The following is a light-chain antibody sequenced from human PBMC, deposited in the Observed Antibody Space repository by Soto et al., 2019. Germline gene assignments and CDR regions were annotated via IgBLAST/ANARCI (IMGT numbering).Light chain of an antibody. V-gene: IGKV1D-13*01. CDR2: DVS. CDR3: QQFSDYPFT. J-gene: IGKJ3*01. Sequence: AIQLTQSPSSLSASVGDRVTITCRASQVMSSALAWYQQKPGKPPKLLMYDVSRLESGVPSRFSGSGSGTDFTLNISSLRPEDCTTYYCQQFSDYPFTFGPGTRVDI. CDR1: QVMSSA.